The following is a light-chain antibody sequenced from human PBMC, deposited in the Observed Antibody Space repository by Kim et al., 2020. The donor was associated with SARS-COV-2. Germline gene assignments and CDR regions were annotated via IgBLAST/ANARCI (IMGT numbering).Light chain of an antibody. J-gene: IGLJ3*02. Sequence: AAGQTVRSTCQEDSRRRYYASSYQQKPGQAAVLVIYDNNNRRPSVLPDLSSASTSGNTALSTIAGPPEDEAAYYYCAPRDSNDHVVFGGGTQLTVL. CDR2: DNN. CDR3: APRDSNDHVV. V-gene: IGLV3-19*01. CDR1: SRRRYY.